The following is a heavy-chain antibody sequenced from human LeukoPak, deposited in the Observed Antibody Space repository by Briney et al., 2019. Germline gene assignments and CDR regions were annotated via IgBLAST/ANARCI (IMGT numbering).Heavy chain of an antibody. CDR2: IFHSGTT. D-gene: IGHD1-26*01. CDR3: ARTKGELSADY. CDR1: GGSISSGGYS. J-gene: IGHJ4*02. V-gene: IGHV4-30-2*02. Sequence: PSQTLSLTCAVSGGSISSGGYSWNWIRQPPGKGLEWIGYIFHSGTTYYSPSLKSRVTISVDRSKDQFSLKLSSVTAADTAVYYCARTKGELSADYWGQGTLVTVSS.